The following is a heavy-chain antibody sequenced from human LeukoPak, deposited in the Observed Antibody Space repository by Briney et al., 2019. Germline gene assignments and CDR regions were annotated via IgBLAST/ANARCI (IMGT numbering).Heavy chain of an antibody. CDR3: AREVEEAGFDF. J-gene: IGHJ4*02. CDR2: MYTSGSS. CDR1: GGSISSGSYY. V-gene: IGHV4-61*02. D-gene: IGHD6-13*01. Sequence: KPSETLSLTCTVSGGSISSGSYYWSWIRQPAGKGLEWIGRMYTSGSSNYNPSLKSRVTISVDTSKNQVSLKLSSVTVADTAVYYCAREVEEAGFDFWGQGTLVTVSS.